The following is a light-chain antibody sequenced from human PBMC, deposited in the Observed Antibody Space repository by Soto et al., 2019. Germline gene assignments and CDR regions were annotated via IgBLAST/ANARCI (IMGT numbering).Light chain of an antibody. CDR2: DVT. CDR3: SSYTMYTTPYV. CDR1: SGDIGGYKY. J-gene: IGLJ1*01. Sequence: ALTQPASVSGSPGQSITISCTGTSGDIGGYKYVSWYQQRPGKAPKLLIYDVTNRPSGVSDRFSASKSGNTASLTISGLQAEDEADYYCSSYTMYTTPYVFGTGTKVTVL. V-gene: IGLV2-14*03.